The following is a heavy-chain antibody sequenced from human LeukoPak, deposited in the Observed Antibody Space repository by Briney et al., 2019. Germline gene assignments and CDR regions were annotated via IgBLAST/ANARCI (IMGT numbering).Heavy chain of an antibody. J-gene: IGHJ6*03. CDR1: GFTFSSYA. CDR3: ARDLGATIYYYYYMDV. CDR2: ISSNGGST. V-gene: IGHV3-64*01. D-gene: IGHD1-26*01. Sequence: GGSLRLSCAASGFTFSSYAMHWVRQAPGKGLEYVSAISSNGGSTYYANSVKGRFTISRDNSKNTLYLQMGSLRAEDMAVYYCARDLGATIYYYYYMDVRGKGTTVTVSS.